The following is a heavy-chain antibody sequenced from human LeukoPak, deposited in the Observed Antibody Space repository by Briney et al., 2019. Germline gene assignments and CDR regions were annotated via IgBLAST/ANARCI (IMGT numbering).Heavy chain of an antibody. CDR3: ASLRERSYYARGFDY. D-gene: IGHD1-26*01. CDR2: IYYSGST. V-gene: IGHV4-39*01. J-gene: IGHJ4*02. CDR1: GGSISSSSYY. Sequence: SETLSLTCTVSGGSISSSSYYWGWLRQPPGTGLEWIGSIYYSGSTYYNPSLKSRVTISVDTSKNQFSLKLRSVTAAGTAVYYCASLRERSYYARGFDYWGQGTLVTVSS.